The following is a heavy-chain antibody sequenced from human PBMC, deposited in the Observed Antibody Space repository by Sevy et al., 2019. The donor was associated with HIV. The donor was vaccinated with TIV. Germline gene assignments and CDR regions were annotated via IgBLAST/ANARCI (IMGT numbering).Heavy chain of an antibody. CDR2: ISYDGSNK. V-gene: IGHV3-30*18. CDR3: AKDRTTGIAAAGTPFDY. CDR1: GFTFSSYG. J-gene: IGHJ4*02. D-gene: IGHD6-13*01. Sequence: GGSLRLSCAASGFTFSSYGMHWVRQAPGKGLEWVAVISYDGSNKYYADSVKGRFTISRDNSKNTSYLQMNSLRAEDTAVYYCAKDRTTGIAAAGTPFDYWGQGTLVTVSS.